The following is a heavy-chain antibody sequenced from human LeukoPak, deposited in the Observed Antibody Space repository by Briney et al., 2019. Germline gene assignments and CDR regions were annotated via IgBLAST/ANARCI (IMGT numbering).Heavy chain of an antibody. CDR2: INHSGST. D-gene: IGHD3-10*01. CDR1: GGSISSSNW. J-gene: IGHJ4*02. CDR3: ARSRGAYYYGSGSFHY. V-gene: IGHV4-4*02. Sequence: SGTLSLTCAVSGGSISSSNWWSWVRQPPGKGLEWIGEINHSGSTNYNPSLKSRVTISVDTSKNQFSLKLSSVTAADTAVYYCARSRGAYYYGSGSFHYWGQGTLVTVSS.